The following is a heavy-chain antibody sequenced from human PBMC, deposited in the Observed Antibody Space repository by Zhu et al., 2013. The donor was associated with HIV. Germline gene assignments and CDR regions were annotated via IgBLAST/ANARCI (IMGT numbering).Heavy chain of an antibody. CDR2: IYHSGST. CDR3: ARAKKWELLIHDY. Sequence: VQLQESGPGLVKPSETLSLTCTVSGYSISSGYYWGWIRQPPGKGLEWIGSIYHSGSTYYNPSLKSRVTISVDTSKNQFSLKLSSVTAADTAVYYCARAKKWELLIHDYWGQGTLVTVSS. CDR1: GYSISSGYY. J-gene: IGHJ4*02. D-gene: IGHD1-26*01. V-gene: IGHV4-38-2*02.